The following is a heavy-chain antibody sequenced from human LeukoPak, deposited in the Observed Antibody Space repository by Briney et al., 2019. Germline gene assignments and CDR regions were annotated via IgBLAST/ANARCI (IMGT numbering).Heavy chain of an antibody. V-gene: IGHV4-59*08. CDR1: GGSISSYY. CDR2: IYHSGST. J-gene: IGHJ4*02. CDR3: ARHFSRYSNYASAATSLDY. Sequence: PSETLSLTCTVSGGSISSYYWSWIRQPPGKGLEWIGSIYHSGSTYYNPSLKSRVTISVDTSKNQFSLKLSSVTAADTAVYYCARHFSRYSNYASAATSLDYWGQGTLVTVSS. D-gene: IGHD4-11*01.